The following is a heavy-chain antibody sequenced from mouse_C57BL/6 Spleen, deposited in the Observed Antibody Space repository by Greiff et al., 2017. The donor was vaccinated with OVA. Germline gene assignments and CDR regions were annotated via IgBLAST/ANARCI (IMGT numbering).Heavy chain of an antibody. J-gene: IGHJ1*03. CDR2: IWSDGST. CDR1: GFSLTSYG. V-gene: IGHV2-6*03. CDR3: ARLGSNYEGYFDV. Sequence: QVQLQESGPGLVAPSQRLSITCTVSGFSLTSYGVHWVRQPPGKGLEWLVVIWSDGSTTYNSALKSRLSISKDNSKSQVFLKMNSLQTDDTAMYYCARLGSNYEGYFDVWGTGTTVTVSS. D-gene: IGHD2-5*01.